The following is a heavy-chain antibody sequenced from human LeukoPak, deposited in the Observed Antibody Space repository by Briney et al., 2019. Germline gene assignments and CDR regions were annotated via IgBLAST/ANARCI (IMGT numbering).Heavy chain of an antibody. Sequence: EASVTVSCKASGYTFTSYDINWVRQATGQGLEWMGWMNPNSGNTGYAQKFQGRVTMTRNTSISTAYMELSSLRSEDTAVYYCARGGVEQWLDLDYCGQGTLVTVSS. CDR3: ARGGVEQWLDLDY. CDR2: MNPNSGNT. V-gene: IGHV1-8*01. J-gene: IGHJ4*02. D-gene: IGHD6-19*01. CDR1: GYTFTSYD.